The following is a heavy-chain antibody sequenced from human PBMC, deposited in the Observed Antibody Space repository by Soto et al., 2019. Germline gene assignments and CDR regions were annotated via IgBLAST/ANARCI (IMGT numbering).Heavy chain of an antibody. D-gene: IGHD6-13*01. V-gene: IGHV4-34*01. CDR3: AEAPYSSSWYFVY. J-gene: IGHJ4*02. CDR2: INHSGST. Sequence: SETLSLTCAVYGGSFSGYYWSWIRQPPGKGLEWIGEINHSGSTNYNPSLKSRVTISVDTSKNQFSLKLSSVTAADTAVYYCAEAPYSSSWYFVYWGQGTLVTVSS. CDR1: GGSFSGYY.